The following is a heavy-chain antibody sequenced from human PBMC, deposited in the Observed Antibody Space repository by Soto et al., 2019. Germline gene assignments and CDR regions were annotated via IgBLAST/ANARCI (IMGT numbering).Heavy chain of an antibody. Sequence: ASVKVSCKASGYTFTGYYMHWVRQAPGQGLEWMGWINPNSGGTNYAQKFQGRVTMTRDTYISTAYMELSRLRSDDTAVYYCARERRVLMVHPAGGMDVSGQRTTITVSP. D-gene: IGHD2-8*01. CDR3: ARERRVLMVHPAGGMDV. CDR1: GYTFTGYY. J-gene: IGHJ6*01. V-gene: IGHV1-2*02. CDR2: INPNSGGT.